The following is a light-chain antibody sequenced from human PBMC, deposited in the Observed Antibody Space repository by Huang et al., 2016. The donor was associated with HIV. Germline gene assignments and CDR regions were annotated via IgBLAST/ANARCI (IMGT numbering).Light chain of an antibody. J-gene: IGKJ4*01. CDR2: WAS. CDR3: QQYYSTPPT. V-gene: IGKV4-1*01. CDR1: QSVLYSSNNKNY. Sequence: DIVMTQSPDSLAVSLGERATINCKYSQSVLYSSNNKNYLAGYQQKPGQPPKLLIYWASTRESGVPDRFSGSGSGTDFTLTISSLQAEDVAVYYCQQYYSTPPTFGGGTKVEIK.